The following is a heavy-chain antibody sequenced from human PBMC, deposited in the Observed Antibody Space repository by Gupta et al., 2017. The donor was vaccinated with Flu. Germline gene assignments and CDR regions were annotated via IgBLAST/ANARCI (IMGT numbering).Heavy chain of an antibody. Sequence: RNKANSYTTEYAASVKGRFTISRDDSKNSLYLQMNSLKTEDTAVYYCARDAEAAMTSLRSGRLYYYYYYYMDVWGKGTTVTVSS. CDR2: RNKANSYTT. V-gene: IGHV3-72*01. J-gene: IGHJ6*03. CDR3: ARDAEAAMTSLRSGRLYYYYYYYMDV. D-gene: IGHD5-12*01.